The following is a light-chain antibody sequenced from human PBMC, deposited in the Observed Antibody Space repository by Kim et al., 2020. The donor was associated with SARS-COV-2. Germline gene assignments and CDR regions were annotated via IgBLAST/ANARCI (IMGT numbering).Light chain of an antibody. CDR3: QHYDSYPIT. Sequence: ASVGDTVTITCRGSQHIRNWLAWYQQKPGKAPKSLIYVASTLHSGVPSRFSGSGSGTDFTLTISSLQPEDFATYYCQHYDSYPITFGQGTRLEIK. J-gene: IGKJ5*01. V-gene: IGKV1D-16*01. CDR1: QHIRNW. CDR2: VAS.